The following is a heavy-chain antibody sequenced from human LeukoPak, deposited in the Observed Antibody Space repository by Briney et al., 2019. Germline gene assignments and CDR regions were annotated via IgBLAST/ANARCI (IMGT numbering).Heavy chain of an antibody. J-gene: IGHJ5*02. D-gene: IGHD3-22*01. CDR3: AREPNDSSLMGWFDP. Sequence: ASVKVSCKASGYTFTGDYMHWVRQAPGQGLEWMGWINPNSGDTNYAQKFQGRVTMTRDTSISTAYMDLSRLRSDDTAVYYCAREPNDSSLMGWFDPWGQGTLVTVSS. CDR1: GYTFTGDY. CDR2: INPNSGDT. V-gene: IGHV1-2*02.